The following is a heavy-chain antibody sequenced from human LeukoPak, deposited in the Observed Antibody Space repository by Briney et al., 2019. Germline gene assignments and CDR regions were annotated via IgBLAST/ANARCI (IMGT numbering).Heavy chain of an antibody. V-gene: IGHV3-7*05. CDR3: ARDRYSGYDLFDY. Sequence: GGSLRLPCAASGFTFSSYWMSWVRQAPGKGLEWVANIKEDGSQKYYVDSVKGRFTVSRDNAKNSLYLHMNSLRAEDTAVYYCARDRYSGYDLFDYWGQGTLVTVSS. CDR2: IKEDGSQK. D-gene: IGHD5-12*01. CDR1: GFTFSSYW. J-gene: IGHJ4*02.